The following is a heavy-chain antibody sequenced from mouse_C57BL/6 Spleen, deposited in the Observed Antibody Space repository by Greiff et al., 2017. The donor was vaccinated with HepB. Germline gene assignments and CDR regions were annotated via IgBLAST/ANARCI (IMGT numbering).Heavy chain of an antibody. Sequence: QVTLKESGPGILQPSQTLSLTCSFSGFSLSTFGMGVGWIRQPSGKGLEWLAHIWWDDDKYYNPALKSRLTISKDTSKNQVFLKIANVDTADTATYYCARNYDGYYKGYFDVWGTGTTVTVSS. V-gene: IGHV8-8*01. D-gene: IGHD2-3*01. CDR3: ARNYDGYYKGYFDV. CDR1: GFSLSTFGMG. J-gene: IGHJ1*03. CDR2: IWWDDDK.